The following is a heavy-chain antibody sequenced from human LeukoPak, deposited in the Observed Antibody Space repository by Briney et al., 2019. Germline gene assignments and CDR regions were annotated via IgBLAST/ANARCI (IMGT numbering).Heavy chain of an antibody. J-gene: IGHJ4*02. Sequence: PSETLSLTCAVYGGSFSGYYWSWIRQPPGKGLEWIGEINHSGSTNYNPSLKSRVTISVDTSKNQFSLKLSSVTAADTAVYYCARLDYGGNSVDYWGQGTLVTVSS. V-gene: IGHV4-34*01. CDR2: INHSGST. CDR3: ARLDYGGNSVDY. D-gene: IGHD4-23*01. CDR1: GGSFSGYY.